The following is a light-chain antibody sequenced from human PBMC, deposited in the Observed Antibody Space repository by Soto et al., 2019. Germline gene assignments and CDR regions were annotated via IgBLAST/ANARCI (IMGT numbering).Light chain of an antibody. CDR2: WAS. V-gene: IGKV4-1*01. CDR3: QQYYSTPLT. CDR1: QSVLYSSNNKNY. Sequence: DIVMTQSPDSLAVSLGERATINCKSSQSVLYSSNNKNYLAWYQQKPGQPPKLLIYWASTRESGVPDRFSGSGSGTDFTLTFSSLQAEYVAVYYCQQYYSTPLTFGGGTQVEIK. J-gene: IGKJ4*01.